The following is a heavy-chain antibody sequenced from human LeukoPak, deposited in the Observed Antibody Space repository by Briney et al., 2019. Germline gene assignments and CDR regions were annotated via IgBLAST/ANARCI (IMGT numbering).Heavy chain of an antibody. D-gene: IGHD3-22*01. Sequence: PGGSLRLSCAASGFTFSNHGMHWVRQAPGKGLEWVAVIWYDGSNKYYADSVKGRFTFSRDNSKNTLFLQMNSLRVEDTAVYYCATYSSLNRREFQYWGQGTLLTVSS. CDR1: GFTFSNHG. J-gene: IGHJ1*01. V-gene: IGHV3-33*01. CDR2: IWYDGSNK. CDR3: ATYSSLNRREFQY.